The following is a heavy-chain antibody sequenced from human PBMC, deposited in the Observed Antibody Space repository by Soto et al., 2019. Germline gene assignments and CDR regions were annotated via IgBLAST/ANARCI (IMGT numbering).Heavy chain of an antibody. CDR2: IYSGGST. V-gene: IGHV3-53*01. Sequence: EVQLVESGGGLIQPGGSLRLSCAASGFTFSSNDMNWVRQAPGKGLEWVSLIYSGGSTYYAYSVKGRFTISRDNSKNTLYLQMSRLRAEDTAVYYCATRPLLPGAPWGQGTMVTVSS. J-gene: IGHJ3*01. D-gene: IGHD3-22*01. CDR1: GFTFSSND. CDR3: ATRPLLPGAP.